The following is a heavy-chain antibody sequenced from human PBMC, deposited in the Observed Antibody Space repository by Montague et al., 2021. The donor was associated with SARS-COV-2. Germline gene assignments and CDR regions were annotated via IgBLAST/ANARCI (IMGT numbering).Heavy chain of an antibody. J-gene: IGHJ6*02. CDR2: TYYRSKWYN. CDR1: GDSVSSNSAA. V-gene: IGHV6-1*01. D-gene: IGHD3-22*01. CDR3: ARGGGYYNYGLDV. Sequence: CAISGDSVSSNSAAWNWIRQSPSRGLEWLGRTYYRSKWYNDYAVSVKSRITINPDTSKNQFSLKVTSVTAADTAVYYCARGGGYYNYGLDVWGPGTTVTVSS.